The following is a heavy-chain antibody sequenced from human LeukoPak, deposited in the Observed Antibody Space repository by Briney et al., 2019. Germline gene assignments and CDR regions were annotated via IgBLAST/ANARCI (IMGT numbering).Heavy chain of an antibody. CDR3: ARAEAAMGYFDY. CDR1: GYTFTGYY. D-gene: IGHD5-18*01. V-gene: IGHV1-2*02. CDR2: INPNSGGT. Sequence: GASVKVSCKASGYTFTGYYMHWVRQAPGQGLEWMGWINPNSGGTNYAQKFQGRVTMTRNTSISTAYMELSSLRSEDTAVYYCARAEAAMGYFDYWGQGTLVTVSS. J-gene: IGHJ4*02.